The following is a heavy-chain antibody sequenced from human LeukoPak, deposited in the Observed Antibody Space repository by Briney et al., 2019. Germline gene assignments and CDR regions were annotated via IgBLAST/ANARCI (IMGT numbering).Heavy chain of an antibody. Sequence: PGGSLRLSCAASGFTFDDYAMHWVRHAPGKGLEWVSGISWNSNNIDYADSVKGRFTISRDNAKNSLYLQMNSLRPEDTALYYCAKDDDSDRGFDYWGQGTLVTVSS. CDR3: AKDDDSDRGFDY. V-gene: IGHV3-9*01. CDR2: ISWNSNNI. J-gene: IGHJ4*02. D-gene: IGHD3-22*01. CDR1: GFTFDDYA.